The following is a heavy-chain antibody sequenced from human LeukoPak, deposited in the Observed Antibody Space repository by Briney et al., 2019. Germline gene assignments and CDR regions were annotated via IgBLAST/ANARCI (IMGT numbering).Heavy chain of an antibody. CDR2: ISGSGGYT. D-gene: IGHD6-13*01. J-gene: IGHJ4*02. Sequence: QTGGSLRLSCAASGFTFSRYAMSWVRQAPGKGLEWVSAISGSGGYTYYADSVEGRFTISRDNSKNTLYLQMNSLRAEDTAVYYCATVSGSSWYYFDYWGQGTLVTVSS. CDR3: ATVSGSSWYYFDY. CDR1: GFTFSRYA. V-gene: IGHV3-23*01.